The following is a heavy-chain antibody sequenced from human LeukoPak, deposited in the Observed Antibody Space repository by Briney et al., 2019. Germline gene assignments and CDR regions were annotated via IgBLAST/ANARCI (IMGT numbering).Heavy chain of an antibody. Sequence: GGSLRLSCAASGFTFSNYWMHWVRQAPGKGLVWLSGINSEGINTAYADSVKGRFTIPRDNSKNTLFLQMNSLRAEDTAVYYCAKDREGLSSGYDLEYFDYWGQGTLVTVSS. D-gene: IGHD5-12*01. CDR3: AKDREGLSSGYDLEYFDY. J-gene: IGHJ4*02. CDR2: INSEGINT. CDR1: GFTFSNYW. V-gene: IGHV3-74*01.